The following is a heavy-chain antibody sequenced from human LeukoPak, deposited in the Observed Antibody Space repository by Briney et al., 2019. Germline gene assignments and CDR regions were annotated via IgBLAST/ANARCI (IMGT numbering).Heavy chain of an antibody. CDR2: VSGGSESA. CDR1: GFTFSSYS. CDR3: ARGHTAITRHLDY. V-gene: IGHV3-23*01. J-gene: IGHJ4*02. Sequence: PGGSLRLSCAASGFTFSSYSVSWVRQAPGKGLQWVSIVSGGSESAFYADSVKGRFTISRDNSKNTLYLQMNSLRAEDTAVYYCARGHTAITRHLDYWGQGTLVTVSS. D-gene: IGHD4-17*01.